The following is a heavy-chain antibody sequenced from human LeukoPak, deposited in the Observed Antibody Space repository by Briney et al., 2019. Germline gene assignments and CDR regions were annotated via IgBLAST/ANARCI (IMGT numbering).Heavy chain of an antibody. Sequence: KPSETLSLTCTVSGGSISSSSYYWGWIRQPPGKGLEWIGSIYYSGSTYYNPSLKSRVTISVDTSKNQFSLKLSSVTAADTAVYYCARQGITTHLDYWGQGTLVTVSS. D-gene: IGHD4-11*01. CDR2: IYYSGST. CDR1: GGSISSSSYY. CDR3: ARQGITTHLDY. J-gene: IGHJ4*02. V-gene: IGHV4-39*01.